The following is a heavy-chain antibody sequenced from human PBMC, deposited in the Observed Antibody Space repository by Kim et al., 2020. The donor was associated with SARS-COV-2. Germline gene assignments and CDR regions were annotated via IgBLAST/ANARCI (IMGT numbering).Heavy chain of an antibody. CDR2: TYYRSRWRY. Sequence: SQTLSLTCAISGDSVSSNTAAWNWIRQSPSRGLEWLGRTYYRSRWRYDYAESVKSRITINPDTARNQFSLHLNSVTPEDTAMYYCARDQYGHDYWDQGTLVSVSS. CDR3: ARDQYGHDY. J-gene: IGHJ4*02. CDR1: GDSVSSNTAA. V-gene: IGHV6-1*01. D-gene: IGHD3-10*01.